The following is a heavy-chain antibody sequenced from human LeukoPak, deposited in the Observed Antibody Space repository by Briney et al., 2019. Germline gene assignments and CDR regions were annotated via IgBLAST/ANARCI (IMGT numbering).Heavy chain of an antibody. CDR1: GYTFTGYY. CDR2: INPNSGGT. CDR3: ARDRPLGLGYCSSTSCYSDY. Sequence: SVKVSCKASGYTFTGYYMHWVGQAPGQGLEWMGWINPNSGGTNYAQKFQGRVTMTRDTSISTAYMELSRLRSDDTAVYYCARDRPLGLGYCSSTSCYSDYWGQGTLVTVSS. D-gene: IGHD2-2*01. V-gene: IGHV1-2*02. J-gene: IGHJ4*02.